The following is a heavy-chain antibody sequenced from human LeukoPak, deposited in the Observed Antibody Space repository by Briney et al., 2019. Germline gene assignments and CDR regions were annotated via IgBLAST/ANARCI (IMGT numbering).Heavy chain of an antibody. CDR3: ARENSGYDPYYYYYGMDV. CDR2: IKQDGSEK. Sequence: GGSLRLSCAASGFTFSSNSMNWVRQAPGKGLEWVASIKQDGSEKYYVDSVKGRFTISRDNAKNSLYLQMNSLRAEDTAVYYCARENSGYDPYYYYYGMDVWGQGTTVTVSS. D-gene: IGHD5-12*01. V-gene: IGHV3-7*01. J-gene: IGHJ6*02. CDR1: GFTFSSNS.